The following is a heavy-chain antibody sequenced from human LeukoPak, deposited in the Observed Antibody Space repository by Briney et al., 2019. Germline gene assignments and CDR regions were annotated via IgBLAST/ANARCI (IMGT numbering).Heavy chain of an antibody. CDR1: GGTFSSYA. J-gene: IGHJ4*02. V-gene: IGHV1-69*05. Sequence: ASVKVSCKASGGTFSSYAISWVRQAPGQGLEWMGGIIPIFGTANYAQKFQGRVTITTDESTSTAYMELSSLRSGDTAVYYCARGAYYYDSSGYYDSRDFDYWGQGTLVTVSS. D-gene: IGHD3-22*01. CDR2: IIPIFGTA. CDR3: ARGAYYYDSSGYYDSRDFDY.